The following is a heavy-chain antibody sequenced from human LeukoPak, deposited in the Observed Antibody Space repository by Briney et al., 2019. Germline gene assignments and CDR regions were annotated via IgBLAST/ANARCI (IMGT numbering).Heavy chain of an antibody. CDR3: ARQDGYCSSTSCYKGSWVY. CDR1: GDSISSGIHY. Sequence: PSETLSLTCTVSGDSISSGIHYWSWIRQPAGKGLEWIGRIYTSGSTNYNPSLKSRVTISVDTSKNQFSLRLSSVTAADTAVYYCARQDGYCSSTSCYKGSWVYWGQGTLVTVSS. CDR2: IYTSGST. J-gene: IGHJ4*02. V-gene: IGHV4-61*02. D-gene: IGHD2-2*02.